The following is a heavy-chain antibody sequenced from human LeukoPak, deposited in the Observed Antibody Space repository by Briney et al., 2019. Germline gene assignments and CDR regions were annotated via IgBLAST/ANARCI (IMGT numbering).Heavy chain of an antibody. CDR1: GYTFTSYG. J-gene: IGHJ3*02. Sequence: GASVKVSCKASGYTFTSYGISWVRQAPGQGPEWMGWISAYNGNTNYAQKLQGRVTMTTDTSTSTAYMELRSLRSDDTAVYYCARDRRSNYGGNSRRDAFDIWGQGTMVTVSS. D-gene: IGHD4-23*01. V-gene: IGHV1-18*01. CDR2: ISAYNGNT. CDR3: ARDRRSNYGGNSRRDAFDI.